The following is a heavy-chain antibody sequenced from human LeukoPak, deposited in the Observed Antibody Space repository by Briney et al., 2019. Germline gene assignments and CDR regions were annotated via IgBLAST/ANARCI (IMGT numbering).Heavy chain of an antibody. CDR3: AKGGYYDNIDY. V-gene: IGHV3-23*01. Sequence: GGSLRLSCAASGFTFSSYAMSWVRQAPGKGLEWVSPLSGGGGSAYYADSVKGRFTISRDNSKNTLYLQMNSLRAEDTAVYYCAKGGYYDNIDYWGQGTLVTVS. D-gene: IGHD3-22*01. CDR1: GFTFSSYA. J-gene: IGHJ4*02. CDR2: LSGGGGSA.